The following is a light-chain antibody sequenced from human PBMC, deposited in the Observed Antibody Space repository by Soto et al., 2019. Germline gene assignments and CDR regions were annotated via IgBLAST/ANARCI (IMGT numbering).Light chain of an antibody. V-gene: IGKV3-11*01. CDR1: QRVSTF. CDR2: EAS. CDR3: QQRNVWPPVT. Sequence: EIVLTQSPGTLSLSPGARAPLSCRASQRVSTFLAWYQQRPGQAPRLLISEASNRATGIPARFSGSGSGTDFTLTISSLEPEDSAVYYCQQRNVWPPVTFGQGTKVDI. J-gene: IGKJ1*01.